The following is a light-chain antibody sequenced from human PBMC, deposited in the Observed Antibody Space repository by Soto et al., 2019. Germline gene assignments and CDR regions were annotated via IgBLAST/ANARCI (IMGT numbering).Light chain of an antibody. Sequence: EIVLTQSPATLSLSPGERVTLSCRASQSVSSYLAWYQQKPGQAPRLLIYDASNRATGIPARFSGSGSGTDFTLTISSLEPEDFALYYCQQRSNWPGTFGPGTKVDIK. CDR2: DAS. CDR3: QQRSNWPGT. CDR1: QSVSSY. J-gene: IGKJ3*01. V-gene: IGKV3-11*01.